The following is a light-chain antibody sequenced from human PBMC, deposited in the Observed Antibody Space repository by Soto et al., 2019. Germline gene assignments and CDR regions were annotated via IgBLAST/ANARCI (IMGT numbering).Light chain of an antibody. CDR2: DAS. CDR3: QQRGNRPPWT. CDR1: QSVGKY. Sequence: EIVMTQSPATLSLSPGERATLSCRASQSVGKYLVWYQQKPGQAPRLHIYDASNRATGIPARFSGSGSGTDFTLTISSLEPEDVAVYYCQQRGNRPPWTFGQGTKVEIK. V-gene: IGKV3-11*01. J-gene: IGKJ1*01.